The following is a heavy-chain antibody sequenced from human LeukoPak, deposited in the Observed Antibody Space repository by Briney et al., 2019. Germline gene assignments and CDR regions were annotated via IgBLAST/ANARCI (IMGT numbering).Heavy chain of an antibody. D-gene: IGHD1-20*01. CDR2: VSAYNGNT. J-gene: IGHJ3*02. V-gene: IGHV1-18*01. Sequence: ASVKVSCKASGSTFTSYGISWVRQAPGQGLEWMGWVSAYNGNTNYAQKLQGRVTMTTDTSTSTAYMELRSLRSDDTAVHYCAMITGTDAFDIWGQGTMVTVSS. CDR3: AMITGTDAFDI. CDR1: GSTFTSYG.